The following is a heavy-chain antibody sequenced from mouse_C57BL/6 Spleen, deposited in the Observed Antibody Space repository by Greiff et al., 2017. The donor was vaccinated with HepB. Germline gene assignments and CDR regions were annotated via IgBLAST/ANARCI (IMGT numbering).Heavy chain of an antibody. CDR3: ARSGANWDWFAY. CDR2: MNPSTGGT. V-gene: IGHV1-42*01. J-gene: IGHJ3*01. CDR1: GYSFTGYY. D-gene: IGHD4-1*01. Sequence: VQLQQSGPELVKPGASVKISCKASGYSFTGYYMNWVKQSPEKSLEWIGEMNPSTGGTTYNQKFKAKATLTVDKSSSTAYMQLKSLTSEDSAVYYCARSGANWDWFAYWGQGTLVTVSA.